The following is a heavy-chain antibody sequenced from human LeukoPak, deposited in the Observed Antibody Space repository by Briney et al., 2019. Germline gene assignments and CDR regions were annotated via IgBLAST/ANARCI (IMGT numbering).Heavy chain of an antibody. CDR2: IIPIFGTA. J-gene: IGHJ5*02. CDR3: ARGFLEWLLSPNWFDP. Sequence: SVKVSCKASGGTFSSYAISWVRQAPGQGLEWMGGIIPIFGTANYAQKFQGRVTITADESTSTAYMELSSLRSEDTAVYYCARGFLEWLLSPNWFDPWGQGTLVTVSS. CDR1: GGTFSSYA. D-gene: IGHD3-3*01. V-gene: IGHV1-69*13.